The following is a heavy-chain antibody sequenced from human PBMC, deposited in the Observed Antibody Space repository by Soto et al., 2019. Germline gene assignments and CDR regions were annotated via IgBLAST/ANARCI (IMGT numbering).Heavy chain of an antibody. CDR2: ISSSSTFI. CDR3: ARGSQGYFDY. V-gene: IGHV3-21*01. J-gene: IGHJ4*02. CDR1: GFTFSSFS. Sequence: EVQLVESGGGLVKPGGFLRLSCAASGFTFSSFSVNWVRQAPGKGLEWVSSISSSSTFIYYADSVRGRFTISRDSAKNSLDLEMDTLRAEDTAVYYCARGSQGYFDYWGQGTLVTVSS.